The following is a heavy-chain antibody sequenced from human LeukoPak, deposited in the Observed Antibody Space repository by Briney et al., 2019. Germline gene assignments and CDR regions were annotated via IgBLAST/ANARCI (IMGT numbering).Heavy chain of an antibody. V-gene: IGHV1-46*01. CDR1: GYTFTSYY. D-gene: IGHD6-19*01. Sequence: ASVKVSCKASGYTFTSYYMHWVRQAPGQGLEWMGIINPSGSSTSYAQKFQGRVTMTRDTSTSTVYMELSSLRSEDTAVYYCARDHSSGWYGIVRYFDYWGQGTLVTVSS. CDR2: INPSGSST. CDR3: ARDHSSGWYGIVRYFDY. J-gene: IGHJ4*02.